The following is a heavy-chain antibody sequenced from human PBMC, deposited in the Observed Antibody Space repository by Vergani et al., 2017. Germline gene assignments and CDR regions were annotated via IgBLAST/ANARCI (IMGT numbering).Heavy chain of an antibody. CDR1: GGSISSYY. CDR2: IYYSGST. CDR3: AREPGGWRFGEPPGNWFDP. V-gene: IGHV4-59*12. D-gene: IGHD3-10*01. Sequence: QVQLQESGPGLVKPSETLSLTCTVSGGSISSYYWSWIRQPPGKGLEWIGYIYYSGSTNYNPSLKSRVTISVDTSKNQFSRKLSSVTAADTAVYYCAREPGGWRFGEPPGNWFDPWGQGTLVTVSS. J-gene: IGHJ5*02.